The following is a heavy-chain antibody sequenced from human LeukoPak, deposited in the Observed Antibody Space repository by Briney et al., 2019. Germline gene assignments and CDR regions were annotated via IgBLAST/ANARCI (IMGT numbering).Heavy chain of an antibody. J-gene: IGHJ5*02. CDR1: GYTFTSYA. Sequence: ASVKVSCKASGYTFTSYAMNWVRQAPGQGPEWMGWINTNTGNPTYAQGFTGRFVFSLDTSVSTAYLQISSLKAEDTAVYYCLVVAATPLVGHNWFDPWGQGTLVTVSS. CDR3: LVVAATPLVGHNWFDP. CDR2: INTNTGNP. V-gene: IGHV7-4-1*02. D-gene: IGHD2-15*01.